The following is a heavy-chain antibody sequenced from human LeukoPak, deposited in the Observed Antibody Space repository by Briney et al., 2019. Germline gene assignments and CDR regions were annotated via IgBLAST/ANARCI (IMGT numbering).Heavy chain of an antibody. Sequence: SETLSLTCTVSGGSISSGSYYWSWIRQPAGKGLEWIGRIYTSGSTNYNPSLKSRVTISVDTSKNQFSLKLSSVTAADPAVYYCARDGAIPAAKIYYYYYYMDVWVKGTTVTVSS. V-gene: IGHV4-61*02. J-gene: IGHJ6*03. CDR3: ARDGAIPAAKIYYYYYYMDV. D-gene: IGHD2-2*01. CDR2: IYTSGST. CDR1: GGSISSGSYY.